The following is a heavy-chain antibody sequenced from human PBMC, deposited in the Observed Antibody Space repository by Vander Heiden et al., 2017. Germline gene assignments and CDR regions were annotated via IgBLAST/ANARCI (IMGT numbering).Heavy chain of an antibody. CDR2: IGAYNGNT. CDR1: GYTFTSYG. D-gene: IGHD3-22*01. J-gene: IGHJ4*02. V-gene: IGHV1-18*01. CDR3: ARGSYYYDSSGYLLLDY. Sequence: QVQLVQSGAEVKKPGASVKVSCKASGYTFTSYGISWVRQASGQGLEWMGWIGAYNGNTNDAQKLQGRVTMTTDTSTSTAYMELRSLRSDDTAVYYCARGSYYYDSSGYLLLDYWGQGTLVTVSS.